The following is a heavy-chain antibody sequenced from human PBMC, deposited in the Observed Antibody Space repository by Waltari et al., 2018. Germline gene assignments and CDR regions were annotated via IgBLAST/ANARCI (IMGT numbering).Heavy chain of an antibody. V-gene: IGHV3-48*03. Sequence: EVQVVESGGGLVQPGGSLRLSCAASGFTFSHYEMIWVRQAPGKGLEWVSYIRNSGSTVYYADSVKGRFTISRDNAKNSLYLEMNSLRAEDTAVYYCARPSTEYYYYYYYMDVWGKGTTVTVS. CDR2: IRNSGSTV. CDR3: ARPSTEYYYYYYYMDV. CDR1: GFTFSHYE. J-gene: IGHJ6*03.